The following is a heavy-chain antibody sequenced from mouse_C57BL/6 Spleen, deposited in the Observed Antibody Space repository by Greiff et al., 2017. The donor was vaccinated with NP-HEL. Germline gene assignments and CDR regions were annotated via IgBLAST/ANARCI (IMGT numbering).Heavy chain of an antibody. D-gene: IGHD1-1*02. CDR1: GYTFTSYG. Sequence: VQRVESGAELARPGASVKLSCKASGYTFTSYGISWVKQRTGQGLEWIGEIYPRSGNTYYNEKFKGKATLTADKSSSTAYMELRSLTSEDSAVYFCARWLGGGLGYWGQGTTLTVSS. CDR3: ARWLGGGLGY. J-gene: IGHJ2*01. CDR2: IYPRSGNT. V-gene: IGHV1-81*01.